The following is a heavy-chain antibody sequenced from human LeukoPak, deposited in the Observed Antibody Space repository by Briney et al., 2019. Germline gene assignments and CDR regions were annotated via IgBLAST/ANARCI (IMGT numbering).Heavy chain of an antibody. Sequence: GGSLRLSCAASGFTFSSYSMNWVRQAPGKGLEWVSYISSSSSTIYYADSVKGRFTISRDNAKNSLYLQMNSLRAEDTAVYYCASHSGYDYMPLDYWGQGTLVTVSS. V-gene: IGHV3-48*01. J-gene: IGHJ4*02. CDR3: ASHSGYDYMPLDY. CDR1: GFTFSSYS. CDR2: ISSSSSTI. D-gene: IGHD5-12*01.